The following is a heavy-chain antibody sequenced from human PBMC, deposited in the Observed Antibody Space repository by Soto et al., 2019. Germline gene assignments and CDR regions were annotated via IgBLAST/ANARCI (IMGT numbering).Heavy chain of an antibody. J-gene: IGHJ1*01. V-gene: IGHV2-5*02. CDR2: IYWDDDK. D-gene: IGHD3-22*01. CDR3: AHRFGLPTWVSSGHHSECFQY. Sequence: QITLKESGPTLVKPTQTLTLTCTFSGFSLSTNGVGVGWIRQPPGKALEWLALIYWDDDKRYSPSLKSRLTITRDTSKNQVVLTMTNMDPVDTATYYCAHRFGLPTWVSSGHHSECFQYWGQGTLVTVSS. CDR1: GFSLSTNGVG.